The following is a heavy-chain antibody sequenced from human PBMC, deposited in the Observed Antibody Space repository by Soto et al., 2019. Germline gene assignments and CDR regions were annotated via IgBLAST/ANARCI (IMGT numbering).Heavy chain of an antibody. V-gene: IGHV3-74*01. CDR2: INSDGSST. Sequence: GGSLRLSCAASGFTFSIYWMHWVRQAPGKGLVWVSRINSDGSSTSYADSVKGRFTISRDNAKNTLYLQMNSLRAEDTAVYYCAKSPNYYDSSGYYVYWGQGTLVTVSS. CDR1: GFTFSIYW. D-gene: IGHD3-22*01. J-gene: IGHJ4*02. CDR3: AKSPNYYDSSGYYVY.